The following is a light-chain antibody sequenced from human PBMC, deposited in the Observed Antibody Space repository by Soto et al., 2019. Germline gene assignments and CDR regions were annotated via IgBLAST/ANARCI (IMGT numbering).Light chain of an antibody. Sequence: DIQMTQSPSTLSASVGDRVTITCRASQSISTWLAWYQQKPGKAPKLLIYKASNLEGGVPSRFSGSGSGTEFNITISSLQPDDFATYYCQKYNTYPLTFGGGTTVEIK. CDR3: QKYNTYPLT. J-gene: IGKJ4*01. CDR2: KAS. V-gene: IGKV1-5*03. CDR1: QSISTW.